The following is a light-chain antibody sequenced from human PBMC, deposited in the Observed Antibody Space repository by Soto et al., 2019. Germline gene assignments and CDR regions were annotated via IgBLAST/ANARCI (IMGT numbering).Light chain of an antibody. Sequence: EIVLTQSPASMSLSPGERATLSCGASESVSYSYVAWYQQKPGQAPRLLIYDVANWAVGIPARFSGSGSGTDFTLTITSLEPEDFAVYYCQQRSSWPLTFGGGTRVE. CDR2: DVA. CDR3: QQRSSWPLT. J-gene: IGKJ4*01. CDR1: ESVSYSY. V-gene: IGKV3-11*01.